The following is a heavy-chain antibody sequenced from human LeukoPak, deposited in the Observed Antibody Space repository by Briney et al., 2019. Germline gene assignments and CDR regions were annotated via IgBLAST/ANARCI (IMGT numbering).Heavy chain of an antibody. CDR2: IYYSGST. Sequence: SETLSLTCTVSGGSISSSSYYWGWIRQPPGKGLEWIGSIYYSGSTYYNPSLKSRVTISVDTSKNQFSLKLSSVAAADTAVYYCAREVGTYGRSHFDYWGQGTLVTVSS. V-gene: IGHV4-39*07. D-gene: IGHD3-10*01. CDR3: AREVGTYGRSHFDY. CDR1: GGSISSSSYY. J-gene: IGHJ4*02.